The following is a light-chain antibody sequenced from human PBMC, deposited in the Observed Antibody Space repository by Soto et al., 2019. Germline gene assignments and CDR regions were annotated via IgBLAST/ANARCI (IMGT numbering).Light chain of an antibody. CDR3: CSFAGGPYV. V-gene: IGLV2-23*02. J-gene: IGLJ1*01. Sequence: QSALTQPASVSGSPGQSITVSCTGTSSDVGNYNLLSWYQQHPGKAPKLMIFEVNKRPSGVSSRFSGSRSGNTASLTISGLQAEDEAEYYCCSFAGGPYVFGTGTKVTVL. CDR2: EVN. CDR1: SSDVGNYNL.